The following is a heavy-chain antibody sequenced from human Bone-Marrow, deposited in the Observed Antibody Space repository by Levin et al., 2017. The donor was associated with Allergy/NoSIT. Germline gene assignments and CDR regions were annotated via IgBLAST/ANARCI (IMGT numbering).Heavy chain of an antibody. J-gene: IGHJ4*02. Sequence: GESLKISCAASGFTFSGSAIHWVRQASGKGLEWVGHIRSEANSYATAYAASVKGRFTISRDDSKNTAYLQMNSLKTEDTAVYYCARHQDVIDYWGQGTLVTVSS. V-gene: IGHV3-73*01. CDR1: GFTFSGSA. CDR2: IRSEANSYAT. CDR3: ARHQDVIDY.